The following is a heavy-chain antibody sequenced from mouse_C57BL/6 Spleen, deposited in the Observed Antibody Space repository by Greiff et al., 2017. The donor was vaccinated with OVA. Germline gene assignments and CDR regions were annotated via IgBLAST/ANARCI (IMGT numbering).Heavy chain of an antibody. D-gene: IGHD2-1*01. CDR3: TRDLGNYAFDY. Sequence: EVKLMESGAGLVKPGGSLKLSCAASGFTFSSYAMSWVRQTPEKRLEWVAYISSGGDYIYYADTVKGRFTISRDNARNTLYLQMSSLKSEDTAMYYCTRDLGNYAFDYWGQGTTLTVSS. V-gene: IGHV5-9-1*02. CDR1: GFTFSSYA. J-gene: IGHJ2*01. CDR2: ISSGGDYI.